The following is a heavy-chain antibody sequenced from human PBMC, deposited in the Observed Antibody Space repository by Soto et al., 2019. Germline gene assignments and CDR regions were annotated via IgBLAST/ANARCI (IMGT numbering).Heavy chain of an antibody. V-gene: IGHV1-8*01. CDR2: MNPNSGNT. CDR3: ARADIVVVPAAGMVSGYYYYYMDV. CDR1: GYTFTSYD. D-gene: IGHD2-2*01. Sequence: GASVKVSCKASGYTFTSYDINWVRQATGQGLEWMGWMNPNSGNTGYAQKFQGRVTMTRNTSISTAYMELSSLRSEDTAVYYCARADIVVVPAAGMVSGYYYYYMDVWGKGTTVTVSS. J-gene: IGHJ6*03.